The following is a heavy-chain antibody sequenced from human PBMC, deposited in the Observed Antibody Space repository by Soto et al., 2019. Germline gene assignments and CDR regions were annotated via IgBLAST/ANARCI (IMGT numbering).Heavy chain of an antibody. Sequence: ASVKVSCKTSGYTFTDYYTHWVRQAPGQGLEWMGWMNPKSGGAYFAQKFQGRVTLTRDTSIGTAYIEVNSLTSDDTAVYFCTRENTENSDGLYDAFDIWGQGITVTVSS. V-gene: IGHV1-2*02. J-gene: IGHJ3*02. CDR1: GYTFTDYY. CDR3: TRENTENSDGLYDAFDI. D-gene: IGHD5-18*01. CDR2: MNPKSGGA.